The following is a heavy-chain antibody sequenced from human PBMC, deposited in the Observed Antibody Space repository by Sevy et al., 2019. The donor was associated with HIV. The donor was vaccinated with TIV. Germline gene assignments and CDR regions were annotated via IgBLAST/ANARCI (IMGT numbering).Heavy chain of an antibody. CDR1: GDFINLYF. V-gene: IGHV4-59*01. J-gene: IGHJ4*02. CDR3: ARESIGSVGDFDY. CDR2: IYSSGST. Sequence: SETLSLTCSVSGDFINLYFWSWIRQPPGKGLEWIGYIYSSGSTNYNPSLKSRVTISLATSKDQFSLKISSVTAADTAVYYCARESIGSVGDFDYWGQGTLVTVSS. D-gene: IGHD6-6*01.